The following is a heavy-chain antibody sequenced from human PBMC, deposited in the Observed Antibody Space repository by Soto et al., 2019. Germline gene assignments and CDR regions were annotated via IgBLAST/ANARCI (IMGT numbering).Heavy chain of an antibody. J-gene: IGHJ4*02. Sequence: KSSETLSLTCAVSGYSISSGYSWDCVRQPPGRGLEWIGNIYNSGSSFYSPSLRSRVPMSQDTSKIQFSLGLRSVTAADTAVYYCARGTRDYVDSDNYYFDFWGQGTLVTVSS. D-gene: IGHD4-17*01. CDR3: ARGTRDYVDSDNYYFDF. CDR2: IYNSGSS. CDR1: GYSISSGYS. V-gene: IGHV4-38-2*01.